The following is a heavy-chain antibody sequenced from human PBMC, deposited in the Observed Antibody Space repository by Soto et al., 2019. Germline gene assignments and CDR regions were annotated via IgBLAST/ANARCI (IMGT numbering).Heavy chain of an antibody. J-gene: IGHJ4*02. CDR3: ATVPEDSSGSYYFDY. CDR2: IYYSGST. D-gene: IGHD3-22*01. V-gene: IGHV4-31*03. Sequence: SETLSLTCTVSGDSISSGDYYWSWIRQHPGKGLEWIGYIYYSGSTYYNPSLKSRVTISLDTSKNQFSLKLSSVTAADTAVYYCATVPEDSSGSYYFDYWGQGTLVTVSS. CDR1: GDSISSGDYY.